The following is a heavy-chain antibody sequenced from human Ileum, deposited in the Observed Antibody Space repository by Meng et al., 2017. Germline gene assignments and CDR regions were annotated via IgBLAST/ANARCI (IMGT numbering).Heavy chain of an antibody. CDR1: GYTFSSLH. D-gene: IGHD7-27*01. J-gene: IGHJ4*02. CDR3: ARGVNAGVDY. CDR2: MSPENGNT. Sequence: QVQLVQSGAEVKTPGASVKVSCKAPGYTFSSLHINWVRQATGQGPEWMGWMSPENGNTAYAQKFQGRVTMTRDTSVSTAYMELSGLTSDDSGVYYCARGVNAGVDYWGQGTLVTVSS. V-gene: IGHV1-8*01.